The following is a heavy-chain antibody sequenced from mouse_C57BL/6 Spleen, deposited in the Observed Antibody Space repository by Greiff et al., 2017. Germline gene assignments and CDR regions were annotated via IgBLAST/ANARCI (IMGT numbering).Heavy chain of an antibody. D-gene: IGHD1-1*01. J-gene: IGHJ2*01. CDR2: IYPRSGNT. V-gene: IGHV1-81*01. Sequence: VKLQESGAELARPGASVKLSCKASGYTFTSYGISWVKQRTGQGLEWIGEIYPRSGNTYYNEKFKGKATLTADKSSSTAYMELRSLTSEESAVYFCARYYYGSSYYFDYWGQGTTLTVSS. CDR3: ARYYYGSSYYFDY. CDR1: GYTFTSYG.